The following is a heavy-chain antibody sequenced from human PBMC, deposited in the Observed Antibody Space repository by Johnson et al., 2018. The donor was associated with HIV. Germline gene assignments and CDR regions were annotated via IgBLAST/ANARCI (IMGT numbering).Heavy chain of an antibody. J-gene: IGHJ3*02. V-gene: IGHV3-48*03. CDR2: ISSSGSTI. CDR1: GFTVSSYE. CDR3: ASGDAFDI. Sequence: VQLVESGGGFMQPGGSLRLSCEASGFTVSSYEMNWVRQAPGKGLEWVSYISSSGSTIYYADSVKGRFTISRDNAKNSLYLQMNSLRAEDTAVYYCASGDAFDIWGQGTMVTVSS.